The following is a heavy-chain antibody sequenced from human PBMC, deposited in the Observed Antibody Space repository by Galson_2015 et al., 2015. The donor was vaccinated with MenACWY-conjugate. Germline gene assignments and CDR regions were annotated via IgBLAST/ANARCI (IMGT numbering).Heavy chain of an antibody. CDR1: GFSLTTSGVG. CDR2: IYWDDDR. V-gene: IGHV2-5*02. CDR3: VHIVITYGGLSGDDAFDV. Sequence: PALVKPTQTLTLTCTFSGFSLTTSGVGVGWIRQPPGKALEWLALIYWDDDRRYSPSLRTRLAITKDTSRNQVVFTMANMDPEDTATYYCVHIVITYGGLSGDDAFDVWGLGTMVTVSS. J-gene: IGHJ3*01. D-gene: IGHD3-16*01.